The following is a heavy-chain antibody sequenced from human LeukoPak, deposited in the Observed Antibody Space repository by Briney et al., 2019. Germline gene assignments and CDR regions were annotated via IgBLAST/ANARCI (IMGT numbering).Heavy chain of an antibody. CDR2: IYRSGST. D-gene: IGHD1-26*01. CDR1: GYSISSGYY. J-gene: IGHJ2*01. Sequence: SETLSLTCTVSGYSISSGYYWGWIRQPPGKGLEWIGSIYRSGSTYYNPSLKSRVTISVDTSKNQFSLKLSSVTAADTAVYYCAREGDTYFDLWGRGTLVTVSS. V-gene: IGHV4-38-2*02. CDR3: AREGDTYFDL.